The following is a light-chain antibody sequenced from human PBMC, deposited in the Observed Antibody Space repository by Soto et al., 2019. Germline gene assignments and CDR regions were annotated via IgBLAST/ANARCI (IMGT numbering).Light chain of an antibody. Sequence: QSVLTQPASVSGSPGQSIAISCTGVRTDVADGYDYVSWYQQHPGQAPQLIIYDVSNRPSGVSDRFSGSKSGSTASLTISGLQAEDEAEYYCTSYTSSAPFYVSGTGTNVTVL. V-gene: IGLV2-14*03. CDR1: RTDVADGYDY. CDR3: TSYTSSAPFYV. CDR2: DVS. J-gene: IGLJ1*01.